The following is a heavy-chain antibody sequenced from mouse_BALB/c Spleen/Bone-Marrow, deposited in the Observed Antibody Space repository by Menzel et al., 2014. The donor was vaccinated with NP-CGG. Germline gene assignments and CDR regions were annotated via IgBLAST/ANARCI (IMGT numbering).Heavy chain of an antibody. D-gene: IGHD1-1*02. CDR1: GFTFSDYY. CDR3: ARDMGDY. J-gene: IGHJ2*01. Sequence: EVKVVDSGGGLMKPGGSLKLSRAASGFTFSDYYMYWVRQTPEKRLEWVATISDGGTYSYYADSVKGRFTISRDNAKSNLYLQMNSLRSEDTAMYYCARDMGDYWGQGTTLTVSS. V-gene: IGHV5-4*02. CDR2: ISDGGTYS.